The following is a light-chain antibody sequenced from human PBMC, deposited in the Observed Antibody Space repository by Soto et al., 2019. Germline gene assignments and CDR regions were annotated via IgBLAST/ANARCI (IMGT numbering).Light chain of an antibody. V-gene: IGLV2-14*01. CDR2: DVS. CDR3: SSYTSSSTVV. CDR1: SSDVGGYNY. J-gene: IGLJ1*01. Sequence: QSALTQPASVSGSPGQSITISCTGTSSDVGGYNYVSWYQQHPGKAPKLMIYDVSNRPSGVSNRFSGSKSGNTASLTISGLQAADEADYYCSSYTSSSTVVFGTGTKVTVL.